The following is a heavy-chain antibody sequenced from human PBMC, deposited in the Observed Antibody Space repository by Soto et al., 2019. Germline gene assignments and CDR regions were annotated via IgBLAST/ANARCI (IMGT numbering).Heavy chain of an antibody. Sequence: EMQLLESGGDLVQPGGSLRLSCAASGFTFSSYAMTWVRQAPGKGLEYVSAISGSGVTTYYTDSMRGRFTISRDNSKNTLYLQMKSLRAEDTAVYYCAKDRDVIGMVDAFDIWGQGTMVTVSS. D-gene: IGHD3-10*01. J-gene: IGHJ3*02. CDR2: ISGSGVTT. CDR3: AKDRDVIGMVDAFDI. CDR1: GFTFSSYA. V-gene: IGHV3-23*01.